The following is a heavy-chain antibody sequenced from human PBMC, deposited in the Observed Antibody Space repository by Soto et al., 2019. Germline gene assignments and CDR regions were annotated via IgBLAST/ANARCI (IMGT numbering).Heavy chain of an antibody. J-gene: IGHJ6*02. D-gene: IGHD1-1*01. Sequence: EVQLVESGGVVVQPGGSLRLSCAASGFTFDDYTMHWVRQAPGKGLEWVSLISWDGGSTYYADSVKGRFTISRDNNKNSLYLQMNSLRTEDTALYYCAKDKLRYGTRGVYYGMDVWGQGTTVTVSS. CDR3: AKDKLRYGTRGVYYGMDV. CDR2: ISWDGGST. CDR1: GFTFDDYT. V-gene: IGHV3-43*01.